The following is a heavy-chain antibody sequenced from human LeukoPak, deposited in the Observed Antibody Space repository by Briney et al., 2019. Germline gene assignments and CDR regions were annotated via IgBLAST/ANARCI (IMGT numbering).Heavy chain of an antibody. CDR1: GFTVSSNY. D-gene: IGHD6-13*01. Sequence: GGSLRLSCAASGFTVSSNYMSWVRQAPGKGLEWVSVIYSGGSTYNADSVKGRFTISRDNSKNTLYLQMNSLRAEDTAVYYCARDGGSSWYPYWYFDLWGRGTLVTVSS. V-gene: IGHV3-53*01. CDR3: ARDGGSSWYPYWYFDL. CDR2: IYSGGST. J-gene: IGHJ2*01.